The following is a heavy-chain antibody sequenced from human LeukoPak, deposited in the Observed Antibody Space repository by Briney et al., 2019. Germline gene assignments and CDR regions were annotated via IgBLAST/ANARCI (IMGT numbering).Heavy chain of an antibody. V-gene: IGHV3-30*18. J-gene: IGHJ4*02. CDR1: GFTFSTYG. D-gene: IGHD6-13*01. CDR3: AKGGVSDSGSWYGDYFDY. CDR2: ISSDGSNK. Sequence: GGSLRLSCAASGFTFSTYGMHWVRQAPGKGLEWVAVISSDGSNKYYADSVKGRFAISRDNSKNTLYLQMNSLRPEDTAVYFCAKGGVSDSGSWYGDYFDYWGQGTLVTVSS.